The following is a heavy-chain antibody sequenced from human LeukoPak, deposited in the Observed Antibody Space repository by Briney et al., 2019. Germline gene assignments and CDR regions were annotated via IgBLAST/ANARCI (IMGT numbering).Heavy chain of an antibody. V-gene: IGHV1-8*01. D-gene: IGHD4-23*01. CDR2: MNPNSGNT. J-gene: IGHJ5*02. CDR1: GYTFTSYD. Sequence: ASVKVSCKASGYTFTSYDINWVRQATGQGLEWMGWMNPNSGNTGYAQKFQGRVTMTRNTSISTAYMELSSLRSEDTAVYCCARSGELRWLSEGNWFDPWGQGTLVTVSS. CDR3: ARSGELRWLSEGNWFDP.